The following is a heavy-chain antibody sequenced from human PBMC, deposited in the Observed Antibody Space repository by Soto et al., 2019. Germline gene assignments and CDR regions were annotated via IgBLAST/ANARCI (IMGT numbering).Heavy chain of an antibody. J-gene: IGHJ3*02. CDR2: INPSGGST. CDR1: GYTFTSYY. D-gene: IGHD3-22*01. V-gene: IGHV1-46*01. CDR3: ARDLDYYDSSDAFDI. Sequence: GASVKVSCKASGYTFTSYYMHWVRQAPGQGLEWMGIINPSGGSTTYAQKFQGRVTMTRDTSTSTVYMELSSLRSEDTAVYYCARDLDYYDSSDAFDIWGQGTMVTVCS.